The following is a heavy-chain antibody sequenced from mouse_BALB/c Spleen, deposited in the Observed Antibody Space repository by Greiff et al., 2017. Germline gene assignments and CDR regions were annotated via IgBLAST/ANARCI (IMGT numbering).Heavy chain of an antibody. V-gene: IGHV5-4*02. CDR1: GFTFSDYY. Sequence: EVHLVESGGGLVKPGGSLKLSCAASGFTFSDYYMYWVRQTPEKRLEWVATISDGGSYTYYPDSVKGRFTISRDNAKNNLYLQMSSLKSEDTAMYYCARGSLDYETSYWGQGTLVTVSA. D-gene: IGHD2-4*01. J-gene: IGHJ3*01. CDR3: ARGSLDYETSY. CDR2: ISDGGSYT.